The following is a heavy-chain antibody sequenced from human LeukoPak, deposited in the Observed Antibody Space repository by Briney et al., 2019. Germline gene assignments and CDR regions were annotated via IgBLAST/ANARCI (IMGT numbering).Heavy chain of an antibody. CDR2: ISAYNGNT. D-gene: IGHD6-13*01. CDR3: ARDGIGIAAAGTRFDP. J-gene: IGHJ5*02. CDR1: GYTFTSYG. Sequence: GASVKVSCKASGYTFTSYGISWVRKAPGQGLEWMGWISAYNGNTNYAQKLQGRVTMTTDTSTSTAYMELRSLRSEDTAVYYCARDGIGIAAAGTRFDPWGQGTLVTVSS. V-gene: IGHV1-18*01.